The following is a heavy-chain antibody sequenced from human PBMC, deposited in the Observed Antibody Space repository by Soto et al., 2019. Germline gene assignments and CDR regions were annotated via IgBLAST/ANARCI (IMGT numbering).Heavy chain of an antibody. Sequence: QVQLVQSGAEVKKPGSSVKVSCKASGGTFSSYAISWVRQAPGQGLEWMGGIIPIFGTANYAQKFQGRVTITADESTSTAYMELSSLRSEDTNVYYCARDRGEAAVSRYSSGWYYFDYWGQGTLVTVSS. CDR3: ARDRGEAAVSRYSSGWYYFDY. CDR2: IIPIFGTA. D-gene: IGHD6-19*01. J-gene: IGHJ4*02. CDR1: GGTFSSYA. V-gene: IGHV1-69*01.